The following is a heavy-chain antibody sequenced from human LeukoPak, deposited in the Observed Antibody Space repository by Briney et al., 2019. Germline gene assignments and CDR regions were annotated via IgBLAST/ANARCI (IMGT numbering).Heavy chain of an antibody. V-gene: IGHV3-74*01. CDR2: LSPDGSST. D-gene: IGHD6-13*01. CDR1: GFTFSSYW. CDR3: ANSPRIAAAGAGLDY. Sequence: GGSLRLSCAASGFTFSSYWMQWVRQAPGKGLVWVLRLSPDGSSTTSADSVKGRFTISRDNAKNTLYLQMNSLRAEDTAVYYCANSPRIAAAGAGLDYWGQGTLVTVSS. J-gene: IGHJ4*02.